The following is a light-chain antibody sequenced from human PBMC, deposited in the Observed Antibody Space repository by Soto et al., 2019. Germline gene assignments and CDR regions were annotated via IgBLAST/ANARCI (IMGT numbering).Light chain of an antibody. CDR2: GAS. V-gene: IGKV1-5*01. CDR3: QQYETNWT. J-gene: IGKJ5*01. Sequence: DIQMTQSSSTLTASVGARAIITCRASQRVARWLAWYQQKPGNAPKVLISGASNLESGGPSRFSGSGFGTQFTLNILSLQPADSATYNCQQYETNWTFGQG. CDR1: QRVARW.